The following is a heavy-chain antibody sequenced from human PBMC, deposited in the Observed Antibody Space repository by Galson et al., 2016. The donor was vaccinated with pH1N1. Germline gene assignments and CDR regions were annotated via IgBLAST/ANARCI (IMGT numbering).Heavy chain of an antibody. V-gene: IGHV3-53*01. CDR1: GVTVSNNY. Sequence: SLRLSCAASGVTVSNNYMSWVRQAPGKGQEWVSCIYSGGDTYYADSVKGRFTVSRDSSKNTVYLQMNSLRAEDTAVYYCARDTGAWGQGTLVTVSS. CDR3: ARDTGA. CDR2: IYSGGDT. D-gene: IGHD7-27*01. J-gene: IGHJ5*02.